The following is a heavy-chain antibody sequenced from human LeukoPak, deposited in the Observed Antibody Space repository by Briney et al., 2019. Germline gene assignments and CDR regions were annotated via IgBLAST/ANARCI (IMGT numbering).Heavy chain of an antibody. CDR3: ARETSQKGAHYMDV. V-gene: IGHV4-4*07. J-gene: IGHJ6*03. CDR1: GGSISNYY. D-gene: IGHD3-16*01. Sequence: SETLSLTCTVSGGSISNYYWSWIRQTPGKGLEWIGRIYTSGSTNYNPSLKSRVTISVDTSKNQFSLKLSSVTAADTAVYYCARETSQKGAHYMDVWGKGTTVTISS. CDR2: IYTSGST.